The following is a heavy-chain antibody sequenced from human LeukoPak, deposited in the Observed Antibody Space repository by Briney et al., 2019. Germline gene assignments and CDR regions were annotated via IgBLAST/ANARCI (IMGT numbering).Heavy chain of an antibody. D-gene: IGHD6-19*01. CDR3: ATHSSGWYGFGYYYMDV. Sequence: SEALSLTCTVSGGSISSYYWSWIRQPPGKGLEWIGYIYYSGSTNYNPSLKSRVAISVDTSKNQFSLKLSSVTAADTAVYYCATHSSGWYGFGYYYMDVWGKGTTVTISS. CDR2: IYYSGST. V-gene: IGHV4-59*01. CDR1: GGSISSYY. J-gene: IGHJ6*03.